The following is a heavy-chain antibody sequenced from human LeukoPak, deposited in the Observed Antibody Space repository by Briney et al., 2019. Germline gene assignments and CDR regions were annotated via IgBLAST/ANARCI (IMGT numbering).Heavy chain of an antibody. CDR3: ARVWSSSTMIIVAHFDY. Sequence: GGSLRLSCAASGFTFNNYNMNWVRQAPGKALEWVSSITSSSTYIFYADSVKGRFTISRDNAKNSLYLQMNSLGPEDTAVYYCARVWSSSTMIIVAHFDYWGQGTLVTVSS. D-gene: IGHD3-22*01. V-gene: IGHV3-21*01. CDR2: ITSSSTYI. J-gene: IGHJ4*02. CDR1: GFTFNNYN.